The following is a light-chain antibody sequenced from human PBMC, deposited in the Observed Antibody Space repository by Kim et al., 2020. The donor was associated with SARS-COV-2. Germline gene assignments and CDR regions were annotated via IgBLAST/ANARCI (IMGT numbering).Light chain of an antibody. J-gene: IGLJ3*02. V-gene: IGLV1-36*01. CDR3: ATWDDSLSGWV. CDR1: SSNIGNNA. CDR2: YND. Sequence: QSVLTQPPSVSEAPRQRITISCSGGSSNIGNNAVNWYQQLPGKAPKLLIYYNDLLPSGVSDRFSGSKSGTSASLAISGLQSEDEAHYYCATWDDSLSGWVFGGGTKLTVL.